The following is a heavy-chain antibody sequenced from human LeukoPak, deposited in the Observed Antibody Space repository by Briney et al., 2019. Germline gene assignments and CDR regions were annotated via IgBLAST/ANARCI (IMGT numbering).Heavy chain of an antibody. CDR3: ARANPYCSSTSCYAFDI. Sequence: ASVRVSCKASGYTFTSYDINWVRQATGQGLEWMGWMNPNSGNTGYAQKFQGRVTITRNTSISTAYMELSSLRSEDTAVYYCARANPYCSSTSCYAFDIWGQGTMVTVSS. CDR1: GYTFTSYD. V-gene: IGHV1-8*03. J-gene: IGHJ3*02. CDR2: MNPNSGNT. D-gene: IGHD2-2*01.